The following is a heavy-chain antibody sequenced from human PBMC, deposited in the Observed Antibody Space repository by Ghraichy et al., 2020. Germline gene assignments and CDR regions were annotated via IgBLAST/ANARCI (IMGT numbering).Heavy chain of an antibody. CDR3: ARKSLYYYYGMDV. Sequence: SETLSLTCAVYGGSFSGYYWSWIRKPPGKGQEWNGEINHSGSTNYNPSLKSRITISVDTSKNQFYLKLSSVTAADTAVYYCARKSLYYYYGMDVWGQGTTVTVSS. V-gene: IGHV4-34*01. J-gene: IGHJ6*02. CDR2: INHSGST. D-gene: IGHD1-26*01. CDR1: GGSFSGYY.